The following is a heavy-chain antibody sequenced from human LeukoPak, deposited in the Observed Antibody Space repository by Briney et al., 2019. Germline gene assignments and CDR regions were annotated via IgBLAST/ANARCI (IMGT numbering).Heavy chain of an antibody. CDR3: ARQVRARYYYYYMDV. CDR1: GYSISSGYY. D-gene: IGHD3-10*01. CDR2: IYHSGST. J-gene: IGHJ6*03. V-gene: IGHV4-38-2*02. Sequence: SETLSLTCTVSGYSISSGYYWGWIRQPPGKGLDWIASIYHSGSTYYNPSLKSRVTISVDTSKNQFSLKLSSVTAADTAVYYCARQVRARYYYYYMDVWGKGTTVTISS.